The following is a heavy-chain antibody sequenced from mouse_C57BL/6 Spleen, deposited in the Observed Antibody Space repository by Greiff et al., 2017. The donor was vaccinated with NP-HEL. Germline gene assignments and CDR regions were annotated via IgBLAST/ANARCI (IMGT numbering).Heavy chain of an antibody. CDR2: IYPRDGST. CDR1: GYTFTDHP. CDR3: ERGGGYDLYYFDY. Sequence: QVQLQQSDAELVKPGASVKISCKVSGYTFTDHPIHWMKQRPEQGLEWIGYIYPRDGSTKYNEKFKGKATLTADKSSSTAYMQLNSLTSEDSAVYFCERGGGYDLYYFDYWGQGTTLTVSS. V-gene: IGHV1-78*01. J-gene: IGHJ2*01. D-gene: IGHD2-2*01.